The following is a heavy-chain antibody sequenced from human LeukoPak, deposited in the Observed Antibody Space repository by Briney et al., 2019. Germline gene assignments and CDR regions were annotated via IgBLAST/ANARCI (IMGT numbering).Heavy chain of an antibody. CDR3: ARDLGRDIGSPIRFDP. Sequence: GGSLRLSCAASGFTFSSYEMNWVRQAPGKGLEWVSYISSSGSTIYYADSVKGRFTISRDNAKNSLYLQMNSLRAEDTAVYYCARDLGRDIGSPIRFDPWGQGTLVTVSS. CDR2: ISSSGSTI. D-gene: IGHD3-10*01. V-gene: IGHV3-48*03. CDR1: GFTFSSYE. J-gene: IGHJ5*02.